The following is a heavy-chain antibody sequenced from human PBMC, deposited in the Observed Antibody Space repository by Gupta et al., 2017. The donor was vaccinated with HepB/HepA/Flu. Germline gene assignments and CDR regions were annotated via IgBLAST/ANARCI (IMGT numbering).Heavy chain of an antibody. V-gene: IGHV4-4*07. Sequence: QVQLQESGPGLVKPSETLSLTCTVSGGPISSYYWSWIRQPAGKGLEWIGHIYTYGSTNYNPSLKSRLTMSLDTSKNRFSLKLSSVTAADTAVYYCAREAGAIAARPLDYWGQGTLVTVSS. CDR1: GGPISSYY. D-gene: IGHD6-6*01. J-gene: IGHJ4*02. CDR2: IYTYGST. CDR3: AREAGAIAARPLDY.